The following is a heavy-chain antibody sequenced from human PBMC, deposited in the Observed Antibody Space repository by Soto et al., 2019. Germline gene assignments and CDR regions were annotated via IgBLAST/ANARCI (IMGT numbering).Heavy chain of an antibody. Sequence: PXETLSLTCAVSGYSISSSNWWCWIRQPPGKGLEWIGYIYYSGSTYYNPSLKSRVTMSVGTSKNQFSLKLSSVTAVDTAVYYCARKGTGTQQGWFDPWGQGTLVTVSS. CDR3: ARKGTGTQQGWFDP. J-gene: IGHJ5*02. D-gene: IGHD1-7*01. V-gene: IGHV4-28*01. CDR1: GYSISSSNW. CDR2: IYYSGST.